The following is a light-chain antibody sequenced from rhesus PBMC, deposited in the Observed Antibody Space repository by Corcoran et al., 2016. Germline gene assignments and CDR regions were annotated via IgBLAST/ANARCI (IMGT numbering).Light chain of an antibody. CDR1: QGISNA. V-gene: IGKV1-33*02. CDR3: QHGYGTPFT. CDR2: KAS. J-gene: IGKJ3*01. Sequence: DIQMTQSPSSLSASVGDKVTITCRASQGISNALAWYQQKPGKAPKLLIYKASTLQSGVPSRFSGSGSGTDYTFTISSLQPEDVATYYCQHGYGTPFTFGPGTKLDIK.